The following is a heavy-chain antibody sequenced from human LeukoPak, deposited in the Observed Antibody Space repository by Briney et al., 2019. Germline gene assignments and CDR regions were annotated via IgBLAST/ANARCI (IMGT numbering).Heavy chain of an antibody. V-gene: IGHV3-9*01. CDR3: AKDTGYSYGPFDY. J-gene: IGHJ4*02. CDR1: GFTFDDYA. CDR2: ISWNSHTI. D-gene: IGHD5-18*01. Sequence: GGSLRLSCAASGFTFDDYAMHWVRQAPGKGLEWVSGISWNSHTIGYADSVKGRFTISRDNAKNSLYLQMNSLRAEDTALYYCAKDTGYSYGPFDYWGQGTLVTVSS.